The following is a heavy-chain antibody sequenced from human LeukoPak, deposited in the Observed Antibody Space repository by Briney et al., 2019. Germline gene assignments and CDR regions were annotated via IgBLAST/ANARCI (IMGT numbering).Heavy chain of an antibody. CDR1: GFSFSRYG. CDR3: AKDIAVAGTRWFDP. D-gene: IGHD6-19*01. V-gene: IGHV3-33*06. Sequence: GGSLRLSCAASGFSFSRYGMHWVRQAPGKGLEWVAVIWHDGSNRYYADSVKGRFTISRDNSKNTLYLQMNSLRAEDTAVYYCAKDIAVAGTRWFDPWGQGTLVTVSS. CDR2: IWHDGSNR. J-gene: IGHJ5*02.